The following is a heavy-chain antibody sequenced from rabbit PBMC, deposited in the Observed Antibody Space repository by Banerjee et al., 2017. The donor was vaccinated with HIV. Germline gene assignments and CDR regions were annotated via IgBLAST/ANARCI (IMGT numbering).Heavy chain of an antibody. CDR2: MYTSSGST. J-gene: IGHJ4*01. V-gene: IGHV1S40*01. CDR1: GFSFSSSYY. CDR3: ARDAVTASIYFNL. Sequence: QSLEESGGDLVKPGASLTLTCTASGFSFSSSYYMWWVRQAPGKGLEWIGCMYTSSGSTWYASWVNGRFTISKTSATTVTLQMTSLTAADTATYFCARDAVTASIYFNLWGPGTLVTVS. D-gene: IGHD4-2*01.